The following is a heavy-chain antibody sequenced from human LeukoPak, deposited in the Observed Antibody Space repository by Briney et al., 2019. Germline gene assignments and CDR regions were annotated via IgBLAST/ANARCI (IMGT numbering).Heavy chain of an antibody. V-gene: IGHV3-23*01. J-gene: IGHJ4*02. D-gene: IGHD4-17*01. CDR1: GFTCSSYA. CDR3: AKSMSTVTTSPF. CDR2: IGSTGSNT. Sequence: GGSLRLSCAASGFTCSSYAMSWVRQAPGKGLEWVSTIGSTGSNTYYTDSVKGRFTISRDNSKNTLYLQINGLRADDTAVYYCAKSMSTVTTSPFWGQGTLVTVSS.